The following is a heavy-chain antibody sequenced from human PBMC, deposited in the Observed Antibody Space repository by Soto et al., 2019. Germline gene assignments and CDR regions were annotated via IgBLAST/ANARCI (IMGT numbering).Heavy chain of an antibody. D-gene: IGHD3-16*02. V-gene: IGHV3-23*01. J-gene: IGHJ6*01. Sequence: VGSLRLSCVFSVCTFSMYWMHCVRQFPGKWLEWVSAISGSGGSTHYADSVKGRFTISRDNSMNTVFLQMNSLRADDTAVYYCAKGVDVWGSFRSHFQYYYGMEVWGQGTTVIVSS. CDR1: VCTFSMYW. CDR2: ISGSGGST. CDR3: AKGVDVWGSFRSHFQYYYGMEV.